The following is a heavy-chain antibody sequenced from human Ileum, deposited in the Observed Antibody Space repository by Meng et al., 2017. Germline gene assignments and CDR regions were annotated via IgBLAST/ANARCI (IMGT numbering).Heavy chain of an antibody. CDR1: GGSVSSDTYF. CDR3: ATGSFSSDLPFDY. D-gene: IGHD3-3*01. V-gene: IGHV4-61*01. CDR2: IYFSGGT. J-gene: IGHJ4*02. Sequence: QVQLPESGPGLLRPSETLSLTCTVSGGSVSSDTYFWSWIRQPPGKGLEWIGYIYFSGGTYYNPSLKSRVTISRDTSKKQFSLNLSSATAADTAVYYCATGSFSSDLPFDYWGQGTLVTVSS.